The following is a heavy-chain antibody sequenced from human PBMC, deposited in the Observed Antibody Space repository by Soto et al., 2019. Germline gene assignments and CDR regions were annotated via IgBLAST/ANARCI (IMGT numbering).Heavy chain of an antibody. CDR2: ISAYNGNT. V-gene: IGHV1-18*01. D-gene: IGHD4-4*01. CDR3: ARATTVTPRDYYYYYMDV. CDR1: GYTFTSYG. J-gene: IGHJ6*03. Sequence: QVQLVQSGAEVKKPGASVKVSCKASGYTFTSYGISWVRQAPGQGLEWMGWISAYNGNTNYAQKLQGRVTMTTDTATSTAYMEPRSLRSDDTAVYYCARATTVTPRDYYYYYMDVWGNGTTVTVSS.